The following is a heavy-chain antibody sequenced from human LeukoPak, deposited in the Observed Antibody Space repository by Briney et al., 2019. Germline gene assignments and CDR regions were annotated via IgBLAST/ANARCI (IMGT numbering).Heavy chain of an antibody. CDR3: ARSTVGDSYYYMDV. V-gene: IGHV1-2*02. D-gene: IGHD4-11*01. Sequence: GASVKVSCKASGYTFTGYYMHWVRQAPGQGLEWMGWINPNSGGTNYAQKFQGRVTMTTDTSTSTAYMELRSLRSDDTAVYYCARSTVGDSYYYMDVWGKGTTVTVSS. CDR1: GYTFTGYY. CDR2: INPNSGGT. J-gene: IGHJ6*03.